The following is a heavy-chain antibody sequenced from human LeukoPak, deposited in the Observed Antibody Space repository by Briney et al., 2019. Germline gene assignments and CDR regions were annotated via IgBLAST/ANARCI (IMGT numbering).Heavy chain of an antibody. J-gene: IGHJ6*04. V-gene: IGHV3-21*01. Sequence: GGSLRLSCAASGFTFSSYSMNWVRQAPGKGLEWVSSITSSNNYIYYGDSVKGRFTISRDNAKNSLYLQMNSLRAEDTAVYYCASIGREVDVWGKGTTVTVSS. CDR3: ASIGREVDV. D-gene: IGHD1-26*01. CDR1: GFTFSSYS. CDR2: ITSSNNYI.